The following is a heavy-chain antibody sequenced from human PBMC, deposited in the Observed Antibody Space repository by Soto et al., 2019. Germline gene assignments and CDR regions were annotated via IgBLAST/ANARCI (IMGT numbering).Heavy chain of an antibody. Sequence: RGSLRLSCAASGFTFSSYAVSWVRQAPGKGPEWISSISGSGSTIYYADSVKGRFTISRDNSKNTLYLQMSSLRAEDTAVYYCAKVFYYYDSSGYYYFDYWGQGTLVTVSS. CDR1: GFTFSSYA. J-gene: IGHJ4*02. V-gene: IGHV3-23*01. CDR3: AKVFYYYDSSGYYYFDY. CDR2: ISGSGSTI. D-gene: IGHD3-22*01.